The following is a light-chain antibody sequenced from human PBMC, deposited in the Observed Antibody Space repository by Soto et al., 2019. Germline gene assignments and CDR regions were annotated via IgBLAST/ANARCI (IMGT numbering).Light chain of an antibody. CDR1: QSVLYSSNNKNY. V-gene: IGKV4-1*01. CDR3: QQYYSTPLT. Sequence: DIVMTQSPDSLAVSLGERATINCKSSQSVLYSSNNKNYLAWYQQTPGQPPKLLIYWASTPESGVPDRLSGSGSGTDFTLTISSLQAEDVAVYYCQQYYSTPLTFGGGTKVEIK. CDR2: WAS. J-gene: IGKJ4*01.